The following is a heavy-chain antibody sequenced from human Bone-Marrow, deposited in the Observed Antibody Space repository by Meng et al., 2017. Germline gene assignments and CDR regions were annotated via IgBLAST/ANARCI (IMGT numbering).Heavy chain of an antibody. CDR1: GYTFTDYY. J-gene: IGHJ4*02. CDR2: INPNSGGT. V-gene: IGHV1-2*02. D-gene: IGHD3-22*01. CDR3: ASGYYYDSSGYYYSAMETV. Sequence: ASVKVSCKASGYTFTDYYMHWLRQAPGQGLEWMGGINPNSGGTNYAQKFQGRVTMTRDTSISTAYMELSRLRSDDTAVYYCASGYYYDSSGYYYSAMETVWGQGTLVTVSS.